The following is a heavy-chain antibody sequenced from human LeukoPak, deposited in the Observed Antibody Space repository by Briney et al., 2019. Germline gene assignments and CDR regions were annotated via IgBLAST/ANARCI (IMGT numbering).Heavy chain of an antibody. CDR3: ARFLHGGATTYFDY. CDR2: IYYSGST. Sequence: SETLSLTCTVSGGSISSYYWSWIRQPPGKGPEWIGYIYYSGSTNYNPSLKSRVTISVDTSKNQFSLKLSSVTAADTAVYYCARFLHGGATTYFDYWGQGTLVTVSS. J-gene: IGHJ4*02. D-gene: IGHD1-26*01. V-gene: IGHV4-59*01. CDR1: GGSISSYY.